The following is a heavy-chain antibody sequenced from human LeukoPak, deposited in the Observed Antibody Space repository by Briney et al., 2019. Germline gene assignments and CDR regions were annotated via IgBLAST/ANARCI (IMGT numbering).Heavy chain of an antibody. J-gene: IGHJ5*02. V-gene: IGHV3-23*01. CDR1: GFTFSSYD. CDR3: ARVAGWHWFDP. CDR2: IRPSGDNT. D-gene: IGHD6-19*01. Sequence: GGALRLSCAASGFTFSSYDMTWVRQAPGRGLQWVSSIRPSGDNTYCGDSVKGRFTISRDNSKNTVYLQMNNLRVDDTAVYYCARVAGWHWFDPWGQGTLVTVSS.